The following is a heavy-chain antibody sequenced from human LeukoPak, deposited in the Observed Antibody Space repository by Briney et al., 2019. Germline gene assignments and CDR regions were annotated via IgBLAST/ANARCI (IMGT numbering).Heavy chain of an antibody. Sequence: GGSLRLSCAASGFTFSHHGMHWVRQAPGKGLEWVAVIWSDGSNRFCAGPVKGRFTISRDNSRNTVFLQMNSLRAEDTAMYYCARDAQRGFDYSNSLRYWGHGTLVTVSS. V-gene: IGHV3-33*01. CDR3: ARDAQRGFDYSNSLRY. J-gene: IGHJ4*01. D-gene: IGHD4-11*01. CDR1: GFTFSHHG. CDR2: IWSDGSNR.